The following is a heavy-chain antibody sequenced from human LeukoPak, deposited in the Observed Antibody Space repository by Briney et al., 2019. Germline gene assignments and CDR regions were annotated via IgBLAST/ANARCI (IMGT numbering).Heavy chain of an antibody. CDR2: ISGSGGST. D-gene: IGHD3-22*01. CDR1: GFTFSSYA. CDR3: AKGTPYYYDSSGYYSAREYYFDY. V-gene: IGHV3-23*01. Sequence: GGSLRLSCAASGFTFSSYAMSWVRQAPGKGLEWVSAISGSGGSTYYAGSVKGRFTISRDNSKNTLYLQMNSLRAEDTAVYYCAKGTPYYYDSSGYYSAREYYFDYWGQGTLVTVSS. J-gene: IGHJ4*02.